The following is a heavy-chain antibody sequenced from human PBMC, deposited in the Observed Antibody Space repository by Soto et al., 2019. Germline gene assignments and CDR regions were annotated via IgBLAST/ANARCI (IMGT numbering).Heavy chain of an antibody. D-gene: IGHD4-4*01. CDR3: AKGRDSTLLRWQYFDN. Sequence: RLSCAVSGFTFSLYGMHWIRQAPGKGLEWVAFISYEGRNKYYADSVKGRFTISRDNSKNTVSLEMDSLRPEDTAVYYCAKGRDSTLLRWQYFDNWGQGTQVTVSS. CDR2: ISYEGRNK. J-gene: IGHJ4*02. CDR1: GFTFSLYG. V-gene: IGHV3-30*18.